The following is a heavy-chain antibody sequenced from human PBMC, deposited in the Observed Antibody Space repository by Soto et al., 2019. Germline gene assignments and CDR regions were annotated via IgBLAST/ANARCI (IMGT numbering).Heavy chain of an antibody. CDR2: IHYSGST. CDR3: ARLYRYIVGATTYIHY. D-gene: IGHD1-26*01. J-gene: IGHJ4*02. CDR1: GGSISSSSYY. V-gene: IGHV4-39*01. Sequence: SETRSLTSTVSGGSISSSSYYWGWIRQPPGKGLEWIGSIHYSGSTYYNPSLKSRVTISVDTSKNQFSLKLSSVTAADTAVYNCARLYRYIVGATTYIHYWGQGTLVTVS.